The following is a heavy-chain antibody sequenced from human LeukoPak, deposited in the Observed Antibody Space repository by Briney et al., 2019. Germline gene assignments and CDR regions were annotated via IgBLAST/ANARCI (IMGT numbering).Heavy chain of an antibody. CDR2: IRFDGTNQ. CDR1: GFTFNSYG. J-gene: IGHJ6*03. V-gene: IGHV3-30*02. Sequence: GGSLRLSCAASGFTFNSYGMHWVRQAPGKGLEWVAFIRFDGTNQYYADSVKGRFTISRDNSKNTLYLQMNSLRAEDTAVYYCAKVGVGATYYYYYMDVWGKGTTVTVSS. CDR3: AKVGVGATYYYYYMDV. D-gene: IGHD1-26*01.